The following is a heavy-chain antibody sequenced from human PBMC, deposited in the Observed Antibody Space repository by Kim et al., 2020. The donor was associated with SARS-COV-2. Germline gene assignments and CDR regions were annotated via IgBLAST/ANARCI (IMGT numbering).Heavy chain of an antibody. D-gene: IGHD3-10*01. V-gene: IGHV3-11*03. J-gene: IGHJ5*02. Sequence: ADSVKGRFTISRDNAKNSLYLQMNSLRAEDTAVYYWAGRGSGSYSDWFDPWGQGTLVTVSS. CDR3: AGRGSGSYSDWFDP.